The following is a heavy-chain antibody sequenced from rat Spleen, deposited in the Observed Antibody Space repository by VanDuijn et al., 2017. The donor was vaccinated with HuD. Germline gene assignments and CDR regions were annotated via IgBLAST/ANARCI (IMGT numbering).Heavy chain of an antibody. CDR2: ITHVGGTT. CDR3: TRGSLGSGRLNWFVY. D-gene: IGHD4-6*01. Sequence: EVQLVESGGGLVQPGRSLKLSCVASGFTFNKYWMTWIRQAPGKGLEWIASITHVGGTTFYPDSLKGRFTISRDDAVNTLYLQMNSLTSADTATYYCTRGSLGSGRLNWFVYWGQGTLVTVSS. J-gene: IGHJ3*01. V-gene: IGHV5-31*01. CDR1: GFTFNKYW.